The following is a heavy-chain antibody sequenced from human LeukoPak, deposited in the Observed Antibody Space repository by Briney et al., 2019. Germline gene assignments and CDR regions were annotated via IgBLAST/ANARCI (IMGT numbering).Heavy chain of an antibody. CDR1: GGSISSYY. J-gene: IGHJ4*02. D-gene: IGHD3-10*01. CDR3: ARAAAAQFGDKEGGFDY. V-gene: IGHV4-59*01. Sequence: PSETLSLTCTVSGGSISSYYWSWIRQPPGKGLEWIGYIYYSGSTNYNPSLKSRVTISVDTSKNQFSLKLSSVTAADTAVYYCARAAAAQFGDKEGGFDYWGQGTLVTVSS. CDR2: IYYSGST.